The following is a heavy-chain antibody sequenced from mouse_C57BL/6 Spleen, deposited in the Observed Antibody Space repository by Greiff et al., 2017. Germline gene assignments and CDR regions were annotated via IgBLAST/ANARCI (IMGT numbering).Heavy chain of an antibody. CDR2: IDPETGGT. J-gene: IGHJ1*03. V-gene: IGHV1-15*01. CDR1: GYTFTDYE. D-gene: IGHD1-1*01. CDR3: TRGYYYGSYWYFDV. Sequence: QVHVKQSGAELVRPGASVTLSCKASGYTFTDYEMHWVKQTPVHGLEWIGAIDPETGGTAYNQKFKGKAILTADKSSSTAYMELRSLTSEDSAVYYCTRGYYYGSYWYFDVWGTGTTVTVSS.